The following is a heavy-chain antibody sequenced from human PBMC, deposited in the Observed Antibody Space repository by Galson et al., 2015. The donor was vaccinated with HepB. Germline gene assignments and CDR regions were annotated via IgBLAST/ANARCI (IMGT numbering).Heavy chain of an antibody. CDR2: IIPNFGTA. D-gene: IGHD2/OR15-2a*01. CDR1: GGTFSSYA. CDR3: ASHLPHIVIVDPPYYYYGMDV. J-gene: IGHJ6*02. V-gene: IGHV1-69*13. Sequence: SVKVSCKASGGTFSSYAISWVRQAPGQGLEWMGGIIPNFGTANYSQKFQGRVTITADESTSTAYMELSSLRSEDTAVYYCASHLPHIVIVDPPYYYYGMDVWGPGTTVTVYS.